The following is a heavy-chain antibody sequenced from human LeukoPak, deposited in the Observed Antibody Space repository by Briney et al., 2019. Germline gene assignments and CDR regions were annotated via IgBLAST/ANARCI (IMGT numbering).Heavy chain of an antibody. V-gene: IGHV3-48*04. CDR3: ARDWVQLSFNLGGLSPP. J-gene: IGHJ5*02. Sequence: PGGSLRLSCAASGFTFSSYSMNWVRQAPGKGLEWVSYISSSSSTIYYADSVKGRFTISRDNAKNSLYPQMNSLRAEDTAVYYCARDWVQLSFNLGGLSPPWGQGTLVTVSS. CDR1: GFTFSSYS. CDR2: ISSSSSTI. D-gene: IGHD5-18*01.